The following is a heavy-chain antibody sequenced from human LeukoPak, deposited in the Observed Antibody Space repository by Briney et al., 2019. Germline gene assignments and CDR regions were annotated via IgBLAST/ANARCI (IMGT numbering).Heavy chain of an antibody. CDR3: AAGDIVVVQEGAFDI. D-gene: IGHD2-2*01. CDR2: ICTSGST. J-gene: IGHJ3*02. Sequence: SETLSLTCTVSGGSISSYYWSWIRQPPGKGLEWIGYICTSGSTSYNPSLKSRVTILADTSKNQYSLKLSSVTAADTAVYYCAAGDIVVVQEGAFDIWGQGTMVTVSS. V-gene: IGHV4-4*09. CDR1: GGSISSYY.